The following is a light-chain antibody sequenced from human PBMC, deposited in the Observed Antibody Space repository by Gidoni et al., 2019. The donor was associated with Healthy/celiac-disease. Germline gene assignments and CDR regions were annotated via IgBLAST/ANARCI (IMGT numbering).Light chain of an antibody. V-gene: IGKV3-20*01. CDR3: RQYGSSRAWT. CDR2: GAS. CDR1: QSVSSSY. Sequence: EIVLTQSPGTLSLSPGERATLPCRASQSVSSSYLAWYQQKPGQAPRLLIYGASSRATGIPDRFSGSGSGRDFTLTISRLVPEDFAVYYCRQYGSSRAWTFXQXTKVEIK. J-gene: IGKJ1*01.